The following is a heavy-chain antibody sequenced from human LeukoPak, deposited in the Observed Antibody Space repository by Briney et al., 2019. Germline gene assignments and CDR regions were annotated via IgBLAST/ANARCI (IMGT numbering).Heavy chain of an antibody. CDR3: ARHSGSGSYGEGFDP. CDR1: GGSISRSSYY. V-gene: IGHV4-39*01. Sequence: SETLSLTCTVSGGSISRSSYYWGWIRQPPGKGLEWIGSIYYSGSTYYNPSLKSRVTISVDTSKNQFSLKLSSVTAADTAVYYCARHSGSGSYGEGFDPWGQGTLVTVSS. CDR2: IYYSGST. J-gene: IGHJ5*02. D-gene: IGHD6-19*01.